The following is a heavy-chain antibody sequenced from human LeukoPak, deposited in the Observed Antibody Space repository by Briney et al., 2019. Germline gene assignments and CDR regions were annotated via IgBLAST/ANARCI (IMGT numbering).Heavy chain of an antibody. CDR3: ARRWNYGRNYYIDV. CDR1: GGSLSNYY. CDR2: INDSGRT. V-gene: IGHV4-34*01. Sequence: SETLSLTCAVYGGSLSNYYWSWIRQTPGKGMEWIGEINDSGRTNYNPSLMSRVTVSVDTSKNQFSLRLTSVTATDTAVYYCARRWNYGRNYYIDVWGKGATVSVSS. J-gene: IGHJ6*03. D-gene: IGHD1-7*01.